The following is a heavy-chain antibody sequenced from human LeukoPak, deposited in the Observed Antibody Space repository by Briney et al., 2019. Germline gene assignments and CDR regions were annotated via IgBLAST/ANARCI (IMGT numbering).Heavy chain of an antibody. Sequence: PSETLSLTCAVYGVSFSGYYWSWIRQPPGKGLEWIGEINHSGSTNYNPSLKSRVTISVGTSKNQFSLKLSSVAAADTAVYYCARGSNFWSGYYRGYYYYMDVWGKGPTVTVSS. CDR1: GVSFSGYY. J-gene: IGHJ6*03. D-gene: IGHD3-3*01. CDR2: INHSGST. CDR3: ARGSNFWSGYYRGYYYYMDV. V-gene: IGHV4-34*01.